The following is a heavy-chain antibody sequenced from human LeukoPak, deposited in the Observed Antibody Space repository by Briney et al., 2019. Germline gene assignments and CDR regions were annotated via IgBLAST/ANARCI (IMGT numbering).Heavy chain of an antibody. CDR1: GYSISSGYY. D-gene: IGHD1-26*01. Sequence: SETLSLTCTVSGYSISSGYYWGWIRQPPGKGLEWIGYIYDSGSTTYSPSLNSRVTISLDTSNNQVSLRLSSVTAADTAVYYCAKGGTYGGGADYWGQGTLVTVSS. CDR3: AKGGTYGGGADY. CDR2: IYDSGST. J-gene: IGHJ4*02. V-gene: IGHV4-61*01.